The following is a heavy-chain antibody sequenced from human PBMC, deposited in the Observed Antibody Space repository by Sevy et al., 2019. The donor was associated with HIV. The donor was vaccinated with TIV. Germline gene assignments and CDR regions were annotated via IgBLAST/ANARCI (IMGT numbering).Heavy chain of an antibody. J-gene: IGHJ5*02. V-gene: IGHV3-53*01. CDR1: GFTVSSNY. CDR3: ARDLGSSGYYP. Sequence: GESLKISCAASGFTVSSNYMSWVRQAPGKGLEWVSVIYSGGSTYYADSVKGRFTISRDNSKNTLYLQMNSLRAEDTAVYYCARDLGSSGYYPWGQGTLVTVSS. D-gene: IGHD3-22*01. CDR2: IYSGGST.